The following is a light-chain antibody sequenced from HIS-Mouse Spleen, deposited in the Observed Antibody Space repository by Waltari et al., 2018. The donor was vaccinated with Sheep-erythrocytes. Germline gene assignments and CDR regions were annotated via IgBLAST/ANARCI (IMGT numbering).Light chain of an antibody. CDR2: LGS. CDR1: QSLLHSNGYKY. V-gene: IGKV2-28*01. Sequence: DIVMTQSPLSLPVTPGEPASISCRSSQSLLHSNGYKYLDWYLQKPGQSPQLLIYLGSNRASGVPDRFSGSGSGTDFTLKISRVEAEDVWVYYCMQALQTXWTXGQGTKVEIK. CDR3: MQALQTXWT. J-gene: IGKJ1*01.